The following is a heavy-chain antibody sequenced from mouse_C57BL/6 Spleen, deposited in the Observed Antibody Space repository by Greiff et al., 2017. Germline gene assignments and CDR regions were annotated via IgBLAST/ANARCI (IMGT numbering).Heavy chain of an antibody. CDR3: ARFYDYDGVYAMDY. D-gene: IGHD2-4*01. J-gene: IGHJ4*01. CDR1: GFTFSSYG. V-gene: IGHV5-6*01. CDR2: ISSGGSYT. Sequence: EVKVVESGGDLVKPGGSLKLSCAASGFTFSSYGMSWVRQTPDKRLEWVATISSGGSYTYYPDSVKGRFTISRDNAKNTLYLQMSSLKSEDTAMYYCARFYDYDGVYAMDYWGQGTSVTVSS.